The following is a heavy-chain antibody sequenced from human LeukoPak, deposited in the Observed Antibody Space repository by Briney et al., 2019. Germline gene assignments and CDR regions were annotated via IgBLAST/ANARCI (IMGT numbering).Heavy chain of an antibody. D-gene: IGHD6-13*01. CDR2: SSSRGNYI. J-gene: IGHJ4*02. CDR3: ARGQQLDY. V-gene: IGHV3-21*01. Sequence: KTGGSLRLSCAASGFILRSYSMSWVRQAPGKGLEWVAFSSSRGNYIYYADSVKGRFIISRDNAKSSLDLQLNSLRAEDTALYYCARGQQLDYWGQGILVTVSS. CDR1: GFILRSYS.